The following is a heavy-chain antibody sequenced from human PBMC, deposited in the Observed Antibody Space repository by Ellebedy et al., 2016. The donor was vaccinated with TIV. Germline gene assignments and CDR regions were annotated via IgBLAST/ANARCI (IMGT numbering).Heavy chain of an antibody. CDR3: ARDRVVTIYYAYYAMDV. CDR2: ISYDGTNT. Sequence: PGGSLRLSCAASGFPFNDYAMYWVRQAPGKGLEWVAFISYDGTNTYYADSVKGRFTISRDNSKNTLYLQMNSLTTEDTAVYYCARDRVVTIYYAYYAMDVWGQGTTVTVSS. D-gene: IGHD2-21*02. J-gene: IGHJ6*02. V-gene: IGHV3-30-3*01. CDR1: GFPFNDYA.